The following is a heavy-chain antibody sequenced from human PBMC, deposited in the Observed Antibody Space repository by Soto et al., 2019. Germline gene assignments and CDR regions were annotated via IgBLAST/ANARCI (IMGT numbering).Heavy chain of an antibody. V-gene: IGHV4-59*01. J-gene: IGHJ3*02. CDR1: GGSISSYY. CDR2: IYYSGST. CDR3: ARRTSMVRGYDAFDI. D-gene: IGHD3-10*01. Sequence: QVQLQESGPGLGKPSETLSLTCTVSGGSISSYYWSWIRQPPGKGLGWIGYIYYSGSTNYNPSLKSRVTISVDTSKNQFSLKLSSVTAADTAVYYCARRTSMVRGYDAFDIWGQGTMVTVSS.